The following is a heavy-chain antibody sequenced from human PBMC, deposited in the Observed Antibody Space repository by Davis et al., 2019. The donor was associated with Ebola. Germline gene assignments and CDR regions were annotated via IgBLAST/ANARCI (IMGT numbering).Heavy chain of an antibody. V-gene: IGHV4-59*01. CDR3: ARDIGLELRRPYHYGLDV. J-gene: IGHJ6*04. Sequence: MPSETLSLTCTVSGGSISSYHWNWIRQPPGKGLEWIGYVHYTGSTNYNPSLKSRVTISVDTARNQFSLKLTSVTTPDTAVYYCARDIGLELRRPYHYGLDVWGTGTTVTVSS. D-gene: IGHD1-26*01. CDR1: GGSISSYH. CDR2: VHYTGST.